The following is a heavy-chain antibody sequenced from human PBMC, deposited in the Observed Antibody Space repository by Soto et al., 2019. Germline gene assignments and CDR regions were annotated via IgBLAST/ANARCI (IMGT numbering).Heavy chain of an antibody. Sequence: PSETLSLTCTVSGGSISSYYWSWIRQPPGKGLEWIGYIYYSGSTNYNPSLKSRVTISVDTSKNQFSLKLSSVTAADTAVYYCARHPGGDIVVVPAAPPWAWFDPWGQGTLVTVSS. CDR1: GGSISSYY. D-gene: IGHD2-2*01. J-gene: IGHJ5*02. CDR2: IYYSGST. V-gene: IGHV4-59*08. CDR3: ARHPGGDIVVVPAAPPWAWFDP.